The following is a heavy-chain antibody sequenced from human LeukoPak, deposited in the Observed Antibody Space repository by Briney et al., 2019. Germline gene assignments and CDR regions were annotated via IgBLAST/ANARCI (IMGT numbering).Heavy chain of an antibody. CDR3: ARRRKSRYYYDSIGYPDAFDI. V-gene: IGHV5-51*01. J-gene: IGHJ3*02. Sequence: GESLKISCKGSGYSFTSYWIGWVRQMPGKGLEWMGIIYPGDSDTRYSPSFQGQVTISADKSISTAYLQWSSLKASDTAMYYCARRRKSRYYYDSIGYPDAFDIWGQGTMVTVSS. CDR1: GYSFTSYW. CDR2: IYPGDSDT. D-gene: IGHD3-22*01.